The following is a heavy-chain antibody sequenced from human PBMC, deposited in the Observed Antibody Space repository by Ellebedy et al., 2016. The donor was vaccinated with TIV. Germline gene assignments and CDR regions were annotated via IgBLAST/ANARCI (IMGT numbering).Heavy chain of an antibody. V-gene: IGHV3-48*04. D-gene: IGHD5-18*01. Sequence: PGGSLRLSCAASGFTFSSYSMNWVRQAPGKGLDWVSYISSSGTNIYYADSVKGRFTISRDNAKNSLYLQMNSLRAEDTAVYYCARGAERGYTYGSVYWGQGTLVTVSS. CDR2: ISSSGTNI. CDR1: GFTFSSYS. CDR3: ARGAERGYTYGSVY. J-gene: IGHJ4*02.